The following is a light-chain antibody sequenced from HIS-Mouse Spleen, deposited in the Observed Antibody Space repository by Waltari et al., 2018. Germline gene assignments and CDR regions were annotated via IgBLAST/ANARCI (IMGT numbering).Light chain of an antibody. CDR1: QGISSY. J-gene: IGKJ1*01. V-gene: IGKV1-9*01. CDR2: AAS. Sequence: DIQLTQSPSFLSASVGDRVTITCRARQGISSYLAWSQQKPGKAPKLLIYAASTLQSGVPSRFSGSGSGTEFTLTISSLQPEDFATYYCQQLNSYPPTFGQGTKVEIK. CDR3: QQLNSYPPT.